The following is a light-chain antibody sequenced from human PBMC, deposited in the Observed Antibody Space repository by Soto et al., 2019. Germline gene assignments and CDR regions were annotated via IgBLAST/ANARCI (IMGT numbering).Light chain of an antibody. Sequence: EIVLTQSPGTLSLSPGERATLSCRASHSVSSSYLAWYQQKPGQAPRLLIYGASSRATGIPDRFSGSGFGTDFTLTISRLEPEDFAVYYCQQYGNSTTYNIGQRTKLKIK. J-gene: IGKJ2*01. V-gene: IGKV3-20*01. CDR2: GAS. CDR3: QQYGNSTTYN. CDR1: HSVSSSY.